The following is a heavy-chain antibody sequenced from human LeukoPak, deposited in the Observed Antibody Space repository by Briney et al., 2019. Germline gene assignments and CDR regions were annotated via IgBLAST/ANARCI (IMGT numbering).Heavy chain of an antibody. V-gene: IGHV4-59*01. CDR2: IYYSGST. D-gene: IGHD3-3*01. Sequence: SETLSLTCTVSGGSISSYYWSWIRQPPGKGLEWIGYIYYSGSTNYNPSLKSRVTISVDTSKNQFSLKLSSVTAADTAVYYCARDVSRLRFDIWGQGTMVTVSS. CDR3: ARDVSRLRFDI. J-gene: IGHJ3*02. CDR1: GGSISSYY.